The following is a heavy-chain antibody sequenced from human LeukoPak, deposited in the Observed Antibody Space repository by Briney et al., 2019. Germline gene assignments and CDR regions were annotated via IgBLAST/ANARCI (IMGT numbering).Heavy chain of an antibody. J-gene: IGHJ4*02. CDR2: FDPEDGET. V-gene: IGHV1-24*01. Sequence: ASVTVSCKVSGYTLTELSMHWVRQAPGKGLEWMGGFDPEDGETIYAQKFQGRVTMTEDTSTDTAYMELSSLRSEDTAVYYCAFGSSGSYSDFDYWGQGTLVTVSS. CDR3: AFGSSGSYSDFDY. D-gene: IGHD1-26*01. CDR1: GYTLTELS.